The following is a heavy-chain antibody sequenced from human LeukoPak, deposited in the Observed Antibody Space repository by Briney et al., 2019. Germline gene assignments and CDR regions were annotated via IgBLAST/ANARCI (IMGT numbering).Heavy chain of an antibody. CDR1: GFTFSSYW. CDR3: ARLDSSSSRPYYYYYYMDV. Sequence: GGSLRLSCAASGFTFSSYWMSWVRQAPGKGLEWVANIKQDGSEKYYVDSVKGRFTISRDNAKNSLYLQMNSLRAEDTAVYYCARLDSSSSRPYYYYYYMDVWGKGTTVTVSS. V-gene: IGHV3-7*01. D-gene: IGHD6-6*01. J-gene: IGHJ6*03. CDR2: IKQDGSEK.